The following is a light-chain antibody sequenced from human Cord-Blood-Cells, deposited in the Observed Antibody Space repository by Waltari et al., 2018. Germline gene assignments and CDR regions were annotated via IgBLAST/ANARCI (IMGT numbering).Light chain of an antibody. V-gene: IGKV1-39*01. Sequence: DIQMTQSPSSLSASVGHRVTITCRASQSIRSYLNWYQQKPGKAPTLLIYAASSLQSGVPSRFSGSGSGTDFTLTISSLQPEDFATYYCQQSYSTPRTFGQGTKVEIK. CDR1: QSIRSY. CDR2: AAS. CDR3: QQSYSTPRT. J-gene: IGKJ1*01.